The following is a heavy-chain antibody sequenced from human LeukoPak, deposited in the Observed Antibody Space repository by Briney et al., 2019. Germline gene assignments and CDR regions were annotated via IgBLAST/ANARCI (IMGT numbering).Heavy chain of an antibody. CDR1: GITLSNYG. V-gene: IGHV3-23*01. CDR3: ARAHVTIFGMDV. D-gene: IGHD3-3*01. CDR2: LSGSGGGT. J-gene: IGHJ6*03. Sequence: GGSLRLSCAVSGITLSNYGMSWVRQAPGKGLEWVAGLSGSGGGTNYADSVKGRFTISRDNSKNTLYLQMNSLRAEDTAVYYCARAHVTIFGMDVWGKGTTVTVSS.